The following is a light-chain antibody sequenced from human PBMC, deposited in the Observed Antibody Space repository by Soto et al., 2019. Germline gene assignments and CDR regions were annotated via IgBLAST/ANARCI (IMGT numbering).Light chain of an antibody. Sequence: QSVLPQPASVSGSPGQSITISCIGTSSDVGGYNYVSWYQLHPGKAPKLMIFEVSNRPSGVSNRFSGSKSGNTASLTISGLQAEDEADYYCSSYTRSSPYVFGTGTKVTV. J-gene: IGLJ1*01. CDR1: SSDVGGYNY. V-gene: IGLV2-14*01. CDR2: EVS. CDR3: SSYTRSSPYV.